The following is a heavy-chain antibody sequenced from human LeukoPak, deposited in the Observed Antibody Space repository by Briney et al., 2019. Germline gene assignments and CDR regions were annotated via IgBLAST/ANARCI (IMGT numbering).Heavy chain of an antibody. D-gene: IGHD3-22*01. CDR1: GGSISPYY. J-gene: IGHJ3*02. CDR3: ARGGTYYYDSSGSPHAFDI. V-gene: IGHV4-4*07. CDR2: IYTSGST. Sequence: SETLSLTCTVSGGSISPYYWSWIRQPAGKGLEWIGRIYTSGSTNYNPSLKSRVTMSVDTSKNQFSLKLSSVTAADTAVYYCARGGTYYYDSSGSPHAFDIWGQGTMVTVSS.